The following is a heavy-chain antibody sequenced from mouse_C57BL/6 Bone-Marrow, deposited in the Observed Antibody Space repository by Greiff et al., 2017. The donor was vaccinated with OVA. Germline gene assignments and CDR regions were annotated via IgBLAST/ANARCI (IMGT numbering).Heavy chain of an antibody. CDR2: INYDGSST. CDR3: ARDRGLRLGYFDY. CDR1: GFTFSDYY. D-gene: IGHD2-2*01. J-gene: IGHJ2*01. Sequence: EVKLMESEGGLVQPGSSMKLSCTASGFTFSDYYMAWVRQVPEKGLEWVANINYDGSSTYYLDSLKSRFIISRDNAKNILYLQMSSLKSEDTATYYCARDRGLRLGYFDYWGQGTTLTVSS. V-gene: IGHV5-16*01.